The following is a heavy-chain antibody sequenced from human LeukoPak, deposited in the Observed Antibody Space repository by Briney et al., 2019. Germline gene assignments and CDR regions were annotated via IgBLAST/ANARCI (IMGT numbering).Heavy chain of an antibody. D-gene: IGHD7-27*01. J-gene: IGHJ4*02. Sequence: GGSLRLSCAASGFTLSSYAMSWVRQAPGKGLEWVSAISGSGGSTYYADSVKGRFTISRDNSKNTLYLQMNSLRAEDTAVYYCAKDGGLWVSAHWGDSWGRGTLVTVSS. CDR3: AKDGGLWVSAHWGDS. CDR2: ISGSGGST. CDR1: GFTLSSYA. V-gene: IGHV3-23*01.